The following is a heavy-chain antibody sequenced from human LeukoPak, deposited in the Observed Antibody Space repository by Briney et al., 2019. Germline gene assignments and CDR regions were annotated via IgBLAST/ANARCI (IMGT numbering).Heavy chain of an antibody. CDR2: IKGDGST. CDR1: GFTFSSYW. V-gene: IGHV3-74*01. Sequence: GGSLRLSCAASGFTFSSYWMHWVRQAPGKGLVWVSRIKGDGSTNYADSVKGRFTISRDNAKNTVSLQMDSLRAEDTGVYYCARAPSEIGGYYPEYFRHWGQGTLVTVSS. D-gene: IGHD3-22*01. J-gene: IGHJ1*01. CDR3: ARAPSEIGGYYPEYFRH.